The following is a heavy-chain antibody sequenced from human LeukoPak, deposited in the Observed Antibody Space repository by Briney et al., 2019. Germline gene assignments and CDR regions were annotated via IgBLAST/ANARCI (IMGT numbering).Heavy chain of an antibody. J-gene: IGHJ4*02. D-gene: IGHD3-3*01. Sequence: GGSLRLSCAVSGFTFSSYAMSWVRQPPGKGLGWVSRINSDGINTSYADSVKGRFTISRDNAKNTPNLQMNSLRTDDTAVYYCARGDEDGYYTFDYWGQGTLVTASS. CDR1: GFTFSSYA. CDR3: ARGDEDGYYTFDY. CDR2: INSDGINT. V-gene: IGHV3-74*01.